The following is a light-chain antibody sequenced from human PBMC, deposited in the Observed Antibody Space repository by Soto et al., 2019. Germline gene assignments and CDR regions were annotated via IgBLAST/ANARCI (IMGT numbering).Light chain of an antibody. CDR2: RAS. V-gene: IGKV1-5*03. Sequence: DIQMTQSPSTLSASVGDRVTITCRASQSIKSWLAWYQQKPGKAPKLLIHRASSLQSGVQSRFSGSGSGTDFTLTISSLQPDDFAAYYCQQYEVYPITFGQGTRLEIK. CDR1: QSIKSW. J-gene: IGKJ5*01. CDR3: QQYEVYPIT.